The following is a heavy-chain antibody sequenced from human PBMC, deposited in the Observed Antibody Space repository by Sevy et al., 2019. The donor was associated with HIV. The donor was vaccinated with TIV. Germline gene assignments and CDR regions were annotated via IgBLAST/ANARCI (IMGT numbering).Heavy chain of an antibody. CDR2: ISYHGTNK. Sequence: GGSLRLSCVASGFSFSSYGMHWVRQAPGKGLEWVALISYHGTNKYYGDSVRGRFTVSRDNSRNTLYLQMDSLRAEDXXXXXXXXXXXXXXXXXYPPDYWGQGTLVTVSS. CDR1: GFSFSSYG. J-gene: IGHJ4*02. CDR3: XXXXXXXXXXXYPPDY. D-gene: IGHD1-20*01. V-gene: IGHV3-30*03.